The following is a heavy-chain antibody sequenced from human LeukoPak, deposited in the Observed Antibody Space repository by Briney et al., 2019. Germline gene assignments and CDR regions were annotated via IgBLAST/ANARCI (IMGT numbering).Heavy chain of an antibody. CDR3: ARGPGYSSGWLRAGY. Sequence: GGSLRLSCSASGFTFSTYWMTWVRQAPGKGLEWVANIKQDGSEKYYVDSVKGRFTISRDNAKNSLYLQMNSLRAEDTAVYYCARGPGYSSGWLRAGYWGQRTLVTVSS. J-gene: IGHJ4*02. D-gene: IGHD6-19*01. CDR2: IKQDGSEK. CDR1: GFTFSTYW. V-gene: IGHV3-7*02.